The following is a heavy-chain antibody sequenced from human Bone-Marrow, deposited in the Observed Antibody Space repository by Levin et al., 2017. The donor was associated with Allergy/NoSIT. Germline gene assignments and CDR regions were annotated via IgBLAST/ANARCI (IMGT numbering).Heavy chain of an antibody. CDR3: ARGGCSSTSCYWVVDDAFDI. V-gene: IGHV4-34*01. CDR1: GGSFSGYY. Sequence: PSETLSLTCAVYGGSFSGYYWSWIRQPPGKGLEWIGEINHSGSTNYNPSLKSRVTISVDTSKNQFSLKLSSVTAADTAVYYCARGGCSSTSCYWVVDDAFDIWGQGTMVTVSS. J-gene: IGHJ3*02. CDR2: INHSGST. D-gene: IGHD2-2*01.